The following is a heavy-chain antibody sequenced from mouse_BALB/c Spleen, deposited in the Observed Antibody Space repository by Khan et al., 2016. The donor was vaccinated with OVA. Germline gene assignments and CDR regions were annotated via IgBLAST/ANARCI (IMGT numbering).Heavy chain of an antibody. V-gene: IGHV2-6-1*01. CDR3: ARQPYYHYDVMDY. D-gene: IGHD2-10*01. J-gene: IGHJ4*01. Sequence: QVQLKESGPGLVAPSQSLSITCTISGFSLTNYGVHWVRQPPGKGLELLVVIWSDGSTTYNSALKSRLSILKDNSRSQVFLKMNSLQTDDTAMYYCARQPYYHYDVMDYWGQGTSVTVSS. CDR1: GFSLTNYG. CDR2: IWSDGST.